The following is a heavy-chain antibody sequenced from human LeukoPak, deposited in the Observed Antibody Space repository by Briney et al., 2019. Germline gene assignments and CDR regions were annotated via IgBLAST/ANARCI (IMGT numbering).Heavy chain of an antibody. D-gene: IGHD1-26*01. CDR2: IYYSGTT. CDR3: ARDQGMGATSAFEI. J-gene: IGHJ3*02. V-gene: IGHV4-39*07. Sequence: SETLSLTCTVSGGSINYSTYYWGWIRQPPGKGLEWVGNIYYSGTTYYNPSLESRVIISIDTSKNQFFLTLTSVTAADTAIYYCARDQGMGATSAFEIWGQGTLVTVSS. CDR1: GGSINYSTYY.